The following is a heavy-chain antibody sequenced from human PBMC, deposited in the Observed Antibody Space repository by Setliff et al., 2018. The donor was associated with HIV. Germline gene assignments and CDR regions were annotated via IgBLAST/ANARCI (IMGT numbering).Heavy chain of an antibody. CDR1: GITFSNDV. V-gene: IGHV3-30*04. D-gene: IGHD6-19*01. CDR2: ISEDSSTI. Sequence: GESLKISCAASGITFSNDVLHWVRQAPGKGLEWVAVISEDSSTIFYVDSVKGRFTISRDNSENTLYLQMNSLRPEDTAVYYCAKKGYGSGRSDVLDIWGQGTLVTVSS. J-gene: IGHJ3*02. CDR3: AKKGYGSGRSDVLDI.